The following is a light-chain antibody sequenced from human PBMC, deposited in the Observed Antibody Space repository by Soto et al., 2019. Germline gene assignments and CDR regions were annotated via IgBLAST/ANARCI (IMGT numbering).Light chain of an antibody. CDR3: QQYNSDST. Sequence: DIQMTQSPSNLSASVGDRVTITCRASQSISIWLAWYQQKPGKAPKLLIYKAASLESGVPSLFSGSGSGTEFTLTINSLQPDDFASYYYQQYNSDSTFGQGTKVEIK. CDR2: KAA. J-gene: IGKJ1*01. V-gene: IGKV1-5*03. CDR1: QSISIW.